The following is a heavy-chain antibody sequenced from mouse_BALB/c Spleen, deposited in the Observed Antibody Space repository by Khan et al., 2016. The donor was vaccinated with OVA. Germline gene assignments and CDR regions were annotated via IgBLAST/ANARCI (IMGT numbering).Heavy chain of an antibody. CDR3: TRSFFYGYYLDQ. D-gene: IGHD1-1*01. CDR2: ISSDSNTI. J-gene: IGHJ2*01. CDR1: GFTFSSFG. Sequence: EVQLVESGGGLVQPGGSRKLSCAASGFTFSSFGMHWVRQAPEKGLEWVAYISSDSNTIYYADTVKGRFTISSDNSKNTLFLQMPSLRSEDTAMYYCTRSFFYGYYLDQWGQGTTLTVSS. V-gene: IGHV5-17*02.